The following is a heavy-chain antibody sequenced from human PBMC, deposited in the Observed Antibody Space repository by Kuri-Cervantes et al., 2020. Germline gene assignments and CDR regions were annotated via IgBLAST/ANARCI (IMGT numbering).Heavy chain of an antibody. Sequence: SVKVSCKASGGTFSSYAISWVRQEPGQGLEWMVGVIPIFVTANYAQKIQGRVTITADESTSTAYMEQNSLQSEDTAVYYCARDNRKYKHSSLYYFDYWGQGTLVTVSS. CDR3: ARDNRKYKHSSLYYFDY. D-gene: IGHD1-14*01. CDR1: GGTFSSYA. V-gene: IGHV1-69*13. CDR2: VIPIFVTA. J-gene: IGHJ4*02.